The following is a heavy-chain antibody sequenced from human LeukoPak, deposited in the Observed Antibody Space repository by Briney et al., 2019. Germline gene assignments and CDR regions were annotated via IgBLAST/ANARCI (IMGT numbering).Heavy chain of an antibody. CDR3: ATFGESTSY. D-gene: IGHD3-10*01. CDR1: GFTFDDYA. Sequence: GGSLRLSCAASGFTFDDYAMHWVRQAPGKGLEWVSGISWNSGSIGYADSVEGRFTISGDNAKNSLYLQMNSLRAEDTALYYCATFGESTSYWGQGTLVTVSS. J-gene: IGHJ4*02. V-gene: IGHV3-9*01. CDR2: ISWNSGSI.